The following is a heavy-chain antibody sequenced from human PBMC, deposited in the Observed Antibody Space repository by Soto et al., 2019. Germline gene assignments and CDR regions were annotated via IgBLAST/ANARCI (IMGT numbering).Heavy chain of an antibody. V-gene: IGHV1-69*13. CDR2: IIPIFGTA. D-gene: IGHD3-10*01. Sequence: ASVKVSCKASGGTFSSYAISWVRQAPGQGLEWMGGIIPIFGTANYAQKFQGGVTITADESTSTAYMELSSLRSEDTAVYYCARSNVLLWFGERIKWFDPWGQGTLVTVSS. CDR3: ARSNVLLWFGERIKWFDP. J-gene: IGHJ5*02. CDR1: GGTFSSYA.